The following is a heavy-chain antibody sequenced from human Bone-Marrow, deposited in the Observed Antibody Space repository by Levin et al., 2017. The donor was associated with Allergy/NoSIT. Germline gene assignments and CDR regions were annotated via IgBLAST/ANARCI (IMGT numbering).Heavy chain of an antibody. J-gene: IGHJ3*02. Sequence: SCAASGFTVSDHYMSWVRQAPGKGLEWVSVIYSDGTTYYADSVKGGFSISRNIPENTLYLQMNRLTVEDTAIYFCVRKILGIDAFDIWGQGTLVTVSS. CDR3: VRKILGIDAFDI. V-gene: IGHV3-66*01. CDR1: GFTVSDHY. CDR2: IYSDGTT. D-gene: IGHD7-27*01.